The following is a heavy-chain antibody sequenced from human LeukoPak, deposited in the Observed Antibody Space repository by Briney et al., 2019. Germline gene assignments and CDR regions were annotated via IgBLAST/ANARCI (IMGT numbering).Heavy chain of an antibody. D-gene: IGHD3-3*01. J-gene: IGHJ5*02. CDR2: ISYDESNK. Sequence: GRSLRLSCAASGFTFSSYGMQWVRQAPGEGLEWVAVISYDESNKWYADSVKGRFTISRDNSKNTLYLQMNSLRAEDTAVYYCAKVLVSSGFWSGGWFDPWGQGTLVTVSS. CDR3: AKVLVSSGFWSGGWFDP. V-gene: IGHV3-30*18. CDR1: GFTFSSYG.